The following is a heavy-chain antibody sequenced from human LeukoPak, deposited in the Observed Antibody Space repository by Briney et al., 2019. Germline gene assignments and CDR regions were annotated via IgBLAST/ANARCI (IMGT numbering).Heavy chain of an antibody. D-gene: IGHD6-19*01. Sequence: GGSLRLSCAASGFTFSSYWMSWIRQAPGKGLEWVSYISSSGSTIYYADSVKGRFTISRDNAKNSLYLQMNSLRAEDTAVYYCARVPSAGSREVAESLDYWGQGTLVTVSS. V-gene: IGHV3-11*01. CDR2: ISSSGSTI. J-gene: IGHJ4*02. CDR1: GFTFSSYW. CDR3: ARVPSAGSREVAESLDY.